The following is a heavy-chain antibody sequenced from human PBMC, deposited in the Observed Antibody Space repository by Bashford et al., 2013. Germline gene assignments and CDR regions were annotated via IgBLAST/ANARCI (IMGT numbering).Heavy chain of an antibody. D-gene: IGHD2-2*01. CDR1: GGSVRSSY. V-gene: IGHV4-4*07. CDR2: VLPSGSS. Sequence: SETLSLTCTVSGGSVRSSYWSWIRQAAGSGLEYIGRVLPSGSSSHSPSLKSRVSMSLDTSKNQFSLKLSSVTAADTAVYYCARGYCSINSCHEALGYWGQGTLVTVSS. J-gene: IGHJ4*02. CDR3: ARGYCSINSCHEALGY.